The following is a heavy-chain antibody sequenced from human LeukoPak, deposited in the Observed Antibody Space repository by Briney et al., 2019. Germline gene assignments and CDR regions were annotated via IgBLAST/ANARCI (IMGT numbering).Heavy chain of an antibody. D-gene: IGHD3-3*01. J-gene: IGHJ2*01. CDR2: IIPILGIA. V-gene: IGHV1-69*04. CDR1: RTTFSSYS. Sequence: SVKVSCKTSRTTFSSYSISWVRQAPGQGLEWMGRIIPILGIANYAQKFQGRVTITADKSTNTAYMELSSLESEDTAVYYCARDPTLTAIQRRHFDLWGRGTLVTVSA. CDR3: ARDPTLTAIQRRHFDL.